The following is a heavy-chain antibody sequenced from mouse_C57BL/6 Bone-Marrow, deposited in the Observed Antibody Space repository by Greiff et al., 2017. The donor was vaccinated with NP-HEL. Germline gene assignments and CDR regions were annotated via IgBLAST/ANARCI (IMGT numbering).Heavy chain of an antibody. Sequence: EVKLVESEGGLVQPGSSMKLSCTASGFTFSDYYMAWVRQVPEKGLEWVANINYDGSSTYYLDSLKSRFIISRDNAKNILYLQMSSLKSEDTATYYCARGPYSNYWYFDVWGTGTTVTVSS. CDR1: GFTFSDYY. CDR3: ARGPYSNYWYFDV. D-gene: IGHD2-5*01. J-gene: IGHJ1*03. V-gene: IGHV5-16*01. CDR2: INYDGSST.